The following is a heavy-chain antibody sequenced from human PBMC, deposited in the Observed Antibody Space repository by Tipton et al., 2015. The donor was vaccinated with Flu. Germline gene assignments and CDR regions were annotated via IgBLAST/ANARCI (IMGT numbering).Heavy chain of an antibody. V-gene: IGHV5-51*03. CDR3: ARLKCLDVPSNFVY. J-gene: IGHJ4*02. Sequence: VQLVQSGAEVKKPGESLKISCKGSGYSFTSYWIGWVRQMPGKGLEWMGIIYPGDSDTRYSPSFQGQVTIPADKSISTAYLRWSSLKASDTVMYYGARLKCLDVPSNFVYWGQGTLVTVSS. CDR2: IYPGDSDT. D-gene: IGHD2-2*01. CDR1: GYSFTSYW.